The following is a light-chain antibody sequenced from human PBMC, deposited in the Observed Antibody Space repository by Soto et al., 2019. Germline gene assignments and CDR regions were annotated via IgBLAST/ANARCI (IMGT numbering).Light chain of an antibody. CDR2: GAS. Sequence: EVVVTQSPATPSVSPGERVTLSCRASQSVSTNLAWYQQKPGQAPRHLIYGASTRATNIPARFSGSGSGTEYTLTISSLQSEDLAIYYCQQYNNWPLTFGGGTKVEIQ. J-gene: IGKJ4*01. CDR3: QQYNNWPLT. V-gene: IGKV3-15*01. CDR1: QSVSTN.